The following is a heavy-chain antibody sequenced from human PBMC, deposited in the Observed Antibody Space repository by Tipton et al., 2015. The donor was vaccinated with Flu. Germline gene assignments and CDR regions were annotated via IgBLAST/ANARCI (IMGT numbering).Heavy chain of an antibody. CDR2: IVCIFGIP. V-gene: IGHV1-69*13. J-gene: IGHJ6*03. CDR1: GYTLTTYP. D-gene: IGHD6-25*01. CDR3: ARQIYTSGELDYDYYYMDV. Sequence: QLVQSGAEVKKPGASVKVSCKASGYTLTTYPISWVRQAPGQGLEWMGGIVCIFGIPNYAQKFQGRVTMTADESTTTVYMELSSLRSDDTAVYYCARQIYTSGELDYDYYYMDVWGKGTTVTVSS.